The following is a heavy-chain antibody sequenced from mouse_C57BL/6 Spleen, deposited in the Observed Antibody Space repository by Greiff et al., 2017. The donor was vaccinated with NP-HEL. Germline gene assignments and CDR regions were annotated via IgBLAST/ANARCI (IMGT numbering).Heavy chain of an antibody. J-gene: IGHJ3*01. CDR2: ISSGSSTI. V-gene: IGHV5-17*01. D-gene: IGHD2-5*01. CDR3: AREGYSIPFAY. Sequence: EVKLVESGGGLVKPGGSLKLSCAASGFTFSDYGMHWVRQAPEKGLEWVAYISSGSSTIYYADTVKGRFTISRDNAKNTLFLQMTSLRSEDTAMYYRAREGYSIPFAYWGQGTLVTVSA. CDR1: GFTFSDYG.